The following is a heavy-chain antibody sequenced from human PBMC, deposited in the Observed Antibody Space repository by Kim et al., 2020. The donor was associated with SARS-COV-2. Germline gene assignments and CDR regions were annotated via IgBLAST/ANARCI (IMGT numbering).Heavy chain of an antibody. CDR3: ATVVFYYDAGYFKN. V-gene: IGHV3-66*01. CDR1: GYTVTYSY. Sequence: GGSLRLSCAVSGYTVTYSYMGWVRQAPGKGLEWVSFIYSGGNTIYADSVKGRLIISRDHSKNTLYLQMNSLRAEDTAVYYCATVVFYYDAGYFKNWGQGTLVIVYS. J-gene: IGHJ1*01. D-gene: IGHD3-22*01. CDR2: IYSGGNT.